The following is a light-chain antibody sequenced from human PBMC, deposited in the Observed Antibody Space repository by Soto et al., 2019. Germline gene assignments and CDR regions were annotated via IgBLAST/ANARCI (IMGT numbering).Light chain of an antibody. CDR2: LGS. CDR1: QSLLHSNANTS. CDR3: MHARQTPHT. Sequence: DIVMTQSPLSLPVTPGEAASISCRSSQSLLHSNANTSLHCYLPKPGQSPHLLIYLGSTRASGLPDRFSGSGSDTDFTLTITTLAPEHVGLYSCMHARQTPHTLRQGTKV. V-gene: IGKV2-28*01. J-gene: IGKJ2*01.